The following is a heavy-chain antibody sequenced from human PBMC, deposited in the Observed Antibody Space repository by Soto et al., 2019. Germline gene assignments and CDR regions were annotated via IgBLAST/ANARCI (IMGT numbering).Heavy chain of an antibody. Sequence: PSETLSLTCTVSGGSVSSGSYYWSWIRQPPGKGLEWIGYIYYSGSTNYNPSLKSRVTISVDTSKNQFSLKLSSVTAADTAVYYCAREGGPYSYGYSGGDYWGQGTLVTVSS. CDR2: IYYSGST. CDR3: AREGGPYSYGYSGGDY. J-gene: IGHJ4*02. CDR1: GGSVSSGSYY. V-gene: IGHV4-61*01. D-gene: IGHD5-18*01.